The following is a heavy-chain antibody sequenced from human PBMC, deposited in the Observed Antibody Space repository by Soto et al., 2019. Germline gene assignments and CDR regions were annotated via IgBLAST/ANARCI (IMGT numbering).Heavy chain of an antibody. J-gene: IGHJ6*04. D-gene: IGHD3-10*01. CDR3: ARGWFGPDV. CDR1: GFTLSGRS. CDR2: IDNAGTDS. Sequence: EVQLVESGGGLVQPGGSLRLSCAASGFTLSGRSMHWVRQAPGKGLVWVSGIDNAGTDSTYADSVKGRFTSSRDNAKNMLYLQRSSRRVEDTAVYYCARGWFGPDVWDKGTTVTVSS. V-gene: IGHV3-74*01.